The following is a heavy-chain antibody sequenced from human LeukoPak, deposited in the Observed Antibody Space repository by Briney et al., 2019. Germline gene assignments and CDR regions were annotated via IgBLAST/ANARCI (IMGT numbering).Heavy chain of an antibody. V-gene: IGHV3-74*01. J-gene: IGHJ4*02. CDR2: INSDGSST. CDR1: GFTVSSYW. D-gene: IGHD3-22*01. CDR3: ARGSHYYDSSGYYYGIYY. Sequence: AGSLRLSCAASGFTVSSYWMHWVRQATGKGLVWVLRINSDGSSTSYADSGKGRFIMSRGNAKNTLYLQMNSLRAEDTAVYYCARGSHYYDSSGYYYGIYYWGQGTLVTVSS.